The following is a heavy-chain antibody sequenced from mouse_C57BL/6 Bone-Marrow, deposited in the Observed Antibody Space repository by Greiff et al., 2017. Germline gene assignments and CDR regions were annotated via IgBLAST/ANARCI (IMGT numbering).Heavy chain of an antibody. CDR1: GYTFTSYD. V-gene: IGHV1-85*01. J-gene: IGHJ1*03. CDR3: ARDYGGSYWYFDD. CDR2: IYPRDGST. Sequence: QVQLQQSGPELVKPGASVKLSCKASGYTFTSYDINWVKQRPGQGLEWIGWIYPRDGSTKYNEKFKGKATLTVDTSTSTAYLELHSLTSESSAVYFCARDYGGSYWYFDDWGTGTTVTVSS. D-gene: IGHD1-1*01.